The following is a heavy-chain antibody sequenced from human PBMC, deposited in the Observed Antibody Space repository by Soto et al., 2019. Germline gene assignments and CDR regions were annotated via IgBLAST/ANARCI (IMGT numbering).Heavy chain of an antibody. J-gene: IGHJ4*02. CDR1: GFTFSSCA. CDR2: VTHDGTLY. D-gene: IGHD2-8*02. Sequence: QVQLVESGGGVVQPGRSLRLSCVASGFTFSSCAMHWVRQVPGKGLEWLAVVTHDGTLYPYADSVKGRFSISRANSRKTLYLQMNGLRPEDTAVYYCVKDRSDTWSFDYWGQGTLVTVSS. V-gene: IGHV3-30*18. CDR3: VKDRSDTWSFDY.